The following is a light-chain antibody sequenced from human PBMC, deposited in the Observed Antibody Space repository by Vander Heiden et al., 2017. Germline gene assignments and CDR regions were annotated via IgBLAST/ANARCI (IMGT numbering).Light chain of an antibody. CDR1: QSVNSN. V-gene: IGKV3-15*01. CDR3: QQNNNWPYT. Sequence: EIVMTQSPATLSVSPGERATLSCRASQSVNSNLAWYQQKPGQAPRLLIYGASTRATGIPARFSGSGSGTEFTLTISSLQSEDFAVYYCQQNNNWPYTFGQGTKVEIK. J-gene: IGKJ2*01. CDR2: GAS.